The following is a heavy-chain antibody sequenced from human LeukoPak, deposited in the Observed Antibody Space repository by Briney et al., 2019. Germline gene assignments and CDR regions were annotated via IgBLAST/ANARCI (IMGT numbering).Heavy chain of an antibody. V-gene: IGHV1-18*01. CDR1: GYTFTNFA. J-gene: IGHJ4*02. CDR3: ARAATDGSGYSYYFDF. D-gene: IGHD3-22*01. CDR2: ISAYSGIT. Sequence: GASVKVSCKASGYTFTNFAVSWVRQAPGQGLEWMGWISAYSGITNYAQKLQGRITMSTDTSTTTVYLELRSLRSDDTAVYYCARAATDGSGYSYYFDFWGQGTLVTVSS.